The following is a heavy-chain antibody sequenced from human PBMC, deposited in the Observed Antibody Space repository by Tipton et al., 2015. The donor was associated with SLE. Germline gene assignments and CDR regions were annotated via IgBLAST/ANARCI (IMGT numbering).Heavy chain of an antibody. CDR3: ARDCGGSDAFDI. Sequence: TLSLTCTVSGGSISSSSYYWGWIRQPPGKGLEWIGSIYYSGSTYYNPSLKSRVTISVDTSKNQFSLKLSSVTAADTAVYYCARDCGGSDAFDICGQGTMVTVSS. CDR1: GGSISSSSYY. D-gene: IGHD2-21*01. V-gene: IGHV4-39*07. CDR2: IYYSGST. J-gene: IGHJ3*02.